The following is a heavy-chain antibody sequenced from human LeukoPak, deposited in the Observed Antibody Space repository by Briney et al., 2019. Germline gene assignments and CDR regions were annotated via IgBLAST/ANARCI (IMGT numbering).Heavy chain of an antibody. J-gene: IGHJ4*02. V-gene: IGHV4-38-2*02. CDR1: GYSIRSGYY. Sequence: SETLSLTCTVSGYSIRSGYYWGWIRQPPGKGLEWIGEIYHSGSTNYNPSLKSRVTISVDKSKNQFSLKLSSVTAADTAVYYCARRGYSYGHYFDYWGQGTLVTVSS. CDR2: IYHSGST. D-gene: IGHD5-18*01. CDR3: ARRGYSYGHYFDY.